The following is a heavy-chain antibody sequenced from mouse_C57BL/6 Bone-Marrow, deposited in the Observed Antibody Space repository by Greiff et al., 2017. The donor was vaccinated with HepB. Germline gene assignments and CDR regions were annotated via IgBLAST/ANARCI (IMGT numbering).Heavy chain of an antibody. CDR3: TIDRFDYYFDY. Sequence: EVHLVESGGDLVKPGGSLKLSCAASGFTFSTSGMSWVRQTPDRSLEWVATINTGGNYTYYADSVRGRFTISKDSATTTLFLLMSSLKSEDSAIYYCTIDRFDYYFDYWGQGTTLTVSS. D-gene: IGHD2-14*01. CDR2: INTGGNYT. V-gene: IGHV5-6*01. CDR1: GFTFSTSG. J-gene: IGHJ2*01.